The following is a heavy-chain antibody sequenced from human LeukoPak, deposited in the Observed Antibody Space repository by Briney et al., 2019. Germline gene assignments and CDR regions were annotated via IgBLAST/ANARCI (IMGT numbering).Heavy chain of an antibody. Sequence: GGSLRLSCAASGFTFSSYGMRWVRQAPGKGPEWVAVISYDESSKDHADSVKGRFTISRDNSKNTLYLQMESLTPEDTAVYYCVRDGGSLTLSNTGNYFDYWGQGTRVTVSS. V-gene: IGHV3-30*03. CDR1: GFTFSSYG. J-gene: IGHJ4*02. CDR2: ISYDESSK. CDR3: VRDGGSLTLSNTGNYFDY. D-gene: IGHD3-16*01.